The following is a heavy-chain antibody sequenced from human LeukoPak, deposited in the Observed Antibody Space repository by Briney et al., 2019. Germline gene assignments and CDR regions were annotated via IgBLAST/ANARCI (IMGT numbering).Heavy chain of an antibody. D-gene: IGHD1-26*01. CDR3: AREWRGAFFDY. CDR2: VYYSGST. V-gene: IGHV4-59*01. Sequence: SETLSLTCNVSGGPINNYYWGWLRQSPGKGLEWIASVYYSGSTDYNPPLKSRVTISLDKSKNHFSLSLTSVTAADTAVYYCAREWRGAFFDYRGQGTPVTVSS. J-gene: IGHJ4*02. CDR1: GGPINNYY.